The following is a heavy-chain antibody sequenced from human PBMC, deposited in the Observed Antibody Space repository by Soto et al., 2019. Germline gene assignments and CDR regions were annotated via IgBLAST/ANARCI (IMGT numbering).Heavy chain of an antibody. CDR2: ISAYNANT. D-gene: IGHD1-26*01. Sequence: QVHLVQSGAEVKKPGASVKVSCKASGYTFTTYGIAWVRQAPGQGLEWMGWISAYNANTDYAQRLQGRVTITTDTSTSTAHMELRSLRSDDTAVYYCARGRYLDYRGPGTLVTVSS. V-gene: IGHV1-18*01. CDR1: GYTFTTYG. J-gene: IGHJ4*02. CDR3: ARGRYLDY.